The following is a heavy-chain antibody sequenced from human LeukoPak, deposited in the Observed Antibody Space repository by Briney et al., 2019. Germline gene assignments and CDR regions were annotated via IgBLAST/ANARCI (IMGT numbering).Heavy chain of an antibody. Sequence: TGGSLRLSCAASGFTFSSYWMSWVRQAPGKGLERVANIKQDGSEKYYVDSVKGRFTISRDNAKNSLYLQMNSLRAEDTAVYYCARDDCSSISCYHNWFDPWGQGTLATVSS. J-gene: IGHJ5*02. CDR2: IKQDGSEK. D-gene: IGHD2-2*01. V-gene: IGHV3-7*01. CDR3: ARDDCSSISCYHNWFDP. CDR1: GFTFSSYW.